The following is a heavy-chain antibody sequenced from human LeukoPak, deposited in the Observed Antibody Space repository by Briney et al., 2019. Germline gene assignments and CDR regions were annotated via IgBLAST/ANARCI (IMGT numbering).Heavy chain of an antibody. V-gene: IGHV4-34*01. CDR2: INHSGST. CDR3: ARGPYSGSYSWFDP. CDR1: GGSFSGYY. D-gene: IGHD1-26*01. Sequence: SETLSPTCAVYGGSFSGYYWSWIRQPPGKGLEWIGEINHSGSTNYNPSLKSRVTISVDTSKNQFSLKLSSVTAADTAVYYCARGPYSGSYSWFDPWGQGTLVTVSS. J-gene: IGHJ5*02.